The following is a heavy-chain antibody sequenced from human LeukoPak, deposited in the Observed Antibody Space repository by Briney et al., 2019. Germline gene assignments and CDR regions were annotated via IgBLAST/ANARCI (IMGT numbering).Heavy chain of an antibody. CDR1: GYTFTSYD. D-gene: IGHD4-17*01. J-gene: IGHJ6*03. Sequence: ASVEVSCKASGYTFTSYDINWVRQATGQGLEWMGWMNRNSGNTGYAQKFQGRVTITRNTSISTAYMELSSLRSEDTAVYYCARGMTDYGIYYYYYYYMDVWGKGTTVTVSS. CDR3: ARGMTDYGIYYYYYYYMDV. V-gene: IGHV1-8*03. CDR2: MNRNSGNT.